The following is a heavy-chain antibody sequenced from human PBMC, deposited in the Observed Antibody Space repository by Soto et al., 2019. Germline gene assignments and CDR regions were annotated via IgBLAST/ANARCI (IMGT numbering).Heavy chain of an antibody. CDR2: IYYIGNT. D-gene: IGHD4-17*01. Sequence: QLQLQESGSGLVKPSETLSLTCIVSNGSISSRSSYWGWIRQTPGKGLEWIGSIYYIGNTYYNPSLKSRITICIATTRTQCPLQTHSVTAADAAVYCSGGQDYGAKGYYFENWGQGAVVTVSS. CDR1: NGSISSRSSY. V-gene: IGHV4-39*01. CDR3: GGQDYGAKGYYFEN. J-gene: IGHJ4*02.